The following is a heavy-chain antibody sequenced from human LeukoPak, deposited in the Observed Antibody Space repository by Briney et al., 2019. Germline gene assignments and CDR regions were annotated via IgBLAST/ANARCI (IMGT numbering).Heavy chain of an antibody. CDR3: AAELYSGTYGRCCSFAF. D-gene: IGHD1-26*01. J-gene: IGHJ4*02. Sequence: ASVKVSCRASGFTFSNSAIQWVRQARGQRLEWIGWIIVGSGRTHYAQNLQERLTITRDMSTNTAYMELSSLRSEDTAVYYCAAELYSGTYGRCCSFAFWGRGTPVTVSS. V-gene: IGHV1-58*02. CDR2: IIVGSGRT. CDR1: GFTFSNSA.